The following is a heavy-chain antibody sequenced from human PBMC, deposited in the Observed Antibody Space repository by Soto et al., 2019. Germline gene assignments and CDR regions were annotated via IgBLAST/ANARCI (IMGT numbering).Heavy chain of an antibody. V-gene: IGHV3-11*04. CDR2: ISSSGTTI. Sequence: GGSLRLSCAASGFTFSDYFMTWIRQAPGKGLEWVSYISSSGTTIFYADSVQGRFTISRDNAKKSLYLQMNSLRAEDTAVYYCAKETAATEYYYYGMDVWGQGTTVTVSS. CDR1: GFTFSDYF. CDR3: AKETAATEYYYYGMDV. J-gene: IGHJ6*02. D-gene: IGHD2-15*01.